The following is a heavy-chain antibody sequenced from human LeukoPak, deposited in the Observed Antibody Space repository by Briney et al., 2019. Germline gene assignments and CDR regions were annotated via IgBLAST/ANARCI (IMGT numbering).Heavy chain of an antibody. CDR2: IYHSGST. V-gene: IGHV4-30-2*01. Sequence: SQTLSLTCAVSGGSISSGGYSWGWIRQPPGKGLEWIGYIYHSGSTYYNPSLKSRVTISVDRSKNQFSLKLSSVTAADTAVYCCARSRIPDPAFDYWGQGTLVTVSS. CDR3: ARSRIPDPAFDY. J-gene: IGHJ4*02. D-gene: IGHD2-15*01. CDR1: GGSISSGGYS.